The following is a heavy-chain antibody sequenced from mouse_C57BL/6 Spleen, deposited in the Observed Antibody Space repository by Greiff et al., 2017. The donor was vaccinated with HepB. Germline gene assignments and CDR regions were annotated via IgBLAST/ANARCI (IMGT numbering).Heavy chain of an antibody. CDR2: ISGGGGNT. CDR3: ARQGTAWFAY. D-gene: IGHD4-1*01. V-gene: IGHV5-9*01. J-gene: IGHJ3*01. CDR1: GFTFSSYT. Sequence: EVKLQESGGGLVKPGGSLKLSCAASGFTFSSYTMSWVRQTPEKRLEWVATISGGGGNTYYPDSVKGRFTISRDNAKNTLYLQMSSLRSEDTALYYCARQGTAWFAYWGQGTLVTVSA.